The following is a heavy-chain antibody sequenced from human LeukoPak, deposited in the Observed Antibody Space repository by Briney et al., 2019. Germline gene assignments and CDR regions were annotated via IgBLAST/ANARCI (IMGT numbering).Heavy chain of an antibody. Sequence: PTGGSLRLSCAASGFTFTAYTINWVRQAPGKGLEWVSYISSSGSIIYYADSVKGRFTISRDNAKNSLNLQMNSLRAEDTAVYYCAREPYYYDSSGYSVDYWGQGTLVTVSS. D-gene: IGHD3-22*01. V-gene: IGHV3-48*04. CDR2: ISSSGSII. J-gene: IGHJ4*02. CDR3: AREPYYYDSSGYSVDY. CDR1: GFTFTAYT.